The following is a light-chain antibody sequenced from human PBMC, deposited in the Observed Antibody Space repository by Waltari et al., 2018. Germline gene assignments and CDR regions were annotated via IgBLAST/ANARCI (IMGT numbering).Light chain of an antibody. CDR1: QSVSSY. J-gene: IGKJ2*01. Sequence: EIVLTQSPASLSLAPGERATLSCRASQSVSSYLAWYQQKPGQAPRLLIYDASNMATGIPARFSGSGSGTDFPLTISSLEPEDFAVYYCQQRSNWPSYTFGQGTKLEIK. CDR3: QQRSNWPSYT. CDR2: DAS. V-gene: IGKV3-11*01.